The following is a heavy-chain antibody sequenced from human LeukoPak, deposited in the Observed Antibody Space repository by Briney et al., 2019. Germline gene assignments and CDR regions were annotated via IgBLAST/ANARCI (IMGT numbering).Heavy chain of an antibody. Sequence: ASETLSLTCAVSGGSISSSNWWSWVRQPPGEGLEWIGEIYHSGSTNYNPSLKSRVTISVDKSKNQFSLKLSSVTAADTAVYYCARGRGYCSGGSCYSGEFDYWGQGTLVTVSS. V-gene: IGHV4-4*02. CDR3: ARGRGYCSGGSCYSGEFDY. J-gene: IGHJ4*02. CDR1: GGSISSSNW. D-gene: IGHD2-15*01. CDR2: IYHSGST.